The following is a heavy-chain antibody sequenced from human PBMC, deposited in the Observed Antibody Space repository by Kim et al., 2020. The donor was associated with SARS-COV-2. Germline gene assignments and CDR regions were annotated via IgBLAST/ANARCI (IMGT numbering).Heavy chain of an antibody. Sequence: ASVKVSCKASGYTFTSYYMHWVRQAPGQGLEWMGIINPSGGSTSYAQKFQGRVTMTRDTSTSTVYMELSSLRSEDTAVYYCARDQGSSSWYEYYYYYGMDVWGQGTTVTVSS. CDR3: ARDQGSSSWYEYYYYYGMDV. V-gene: IGHV1-46*01. CDR1: GYTFTSYY. D-gene: IGHD6-13*01. J-gene: IGHJ6*02. CDR2: INPSGGST.